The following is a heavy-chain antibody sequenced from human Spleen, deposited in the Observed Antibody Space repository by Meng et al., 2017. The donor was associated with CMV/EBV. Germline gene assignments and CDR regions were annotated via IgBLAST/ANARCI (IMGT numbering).Heavy chain of an antibody. D-gene: IGHD2-2*02. CDR3: ARPPQPYCSSTSCYSYFDY. V-gene: IGHV5-51*01. J-gene: IGHJ4*02. CDR1: GYSFTSYW. CDR2: IYPGDSDT. Sequence: GESLKISCKGSGYSFTSYWIGWVRQMPGKGLEWMAIIYPGDSDTTYSPSFQGQVTISVDKSISTAYLQWSSLKASDTAMYYCARPPQPYCSSTSCYSYFDYWGQGTLVTVSS.